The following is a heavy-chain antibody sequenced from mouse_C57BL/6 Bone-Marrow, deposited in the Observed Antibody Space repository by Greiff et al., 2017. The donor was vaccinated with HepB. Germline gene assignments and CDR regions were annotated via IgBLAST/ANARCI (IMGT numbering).Heavy chain of an antibody. D-gene: IGHD1-1*01. CDR1: GYTFTSYW. CDR2: IYPGSGST. CDR3: SSPGSSYHWYFDV. V-gene: IGHV1-55*01. Sequence: QVQLQQPGAELVKPGASVKMSCKASGYTFTSYWITWVKQRPGKGLEWIGDIYPGSGSTNYNEKFKSKATLSVDTSSSTAYMQLSSLTSEDSAVYYCSSPGSSYHWYFDVWGTGTTVTVSS. J-gene: IGHJ1*03.